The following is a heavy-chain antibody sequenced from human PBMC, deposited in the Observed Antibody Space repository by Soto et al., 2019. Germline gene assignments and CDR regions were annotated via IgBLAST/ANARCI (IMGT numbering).Heavy chain of an antibody. V-gene: IGHV3-7*03. CDR1: GFTFSRYW. J-gene: IGHJ4*02. Sequence: EVHLVESGGGLVQPGGSLRLSCAASGFTFSRYWMSWVRQAPGKGLEWVANIKQDGSEKHYVDSVKGRFTISRDNGKNSVYLQMNGLRAEDTAVYYCARYTGGSDRGVDYWGQGTLVTVSS. CDR3: ARYTGGSDRGVDY. D-gene: IGHD1-26*01. CDR2: IKQDGSEK.